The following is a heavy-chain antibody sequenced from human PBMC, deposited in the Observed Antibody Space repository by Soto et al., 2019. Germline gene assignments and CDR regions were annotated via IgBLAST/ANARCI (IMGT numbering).Heavy chain of an antibody. D-gene: IGHD4-17*01. CDR2: MIPNSGTT. J-gene: IGHJ4*02. CDR3: ARWDGDYGFDY. Sequence: QVQLVQSGAEVKKPGASVKVACKASGYTFTIYDSNWLRQATGQGLEWMGWMIPNSGTTGYAQKFQGRVTMTRNTSISTAYMELSSLRSEDTAVYDCARWDGDYGFDYWGQGTLVTVSS. CDR1: GYTFTIYD. V-gene: IGHV1-8*01.